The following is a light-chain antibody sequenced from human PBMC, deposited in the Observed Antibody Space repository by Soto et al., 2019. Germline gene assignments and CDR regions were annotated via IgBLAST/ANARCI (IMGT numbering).Light chain of an antibody. CDR1: QTVSSY. J-gene: IGKJ5*01. CDR2: DVS. Sequence: IVLTQSPATLSLWPGETAILSCRASQTVSSYLSWYQHKPGQAPRLLIYDVSKRAPGIPARFSGSGSGTDFTLTISSLEPEDFAIYYCQQRSTSLTFGQGTRLEIE. V-gene: IGKV3-11*01. CDR3: QQRSTSLT.